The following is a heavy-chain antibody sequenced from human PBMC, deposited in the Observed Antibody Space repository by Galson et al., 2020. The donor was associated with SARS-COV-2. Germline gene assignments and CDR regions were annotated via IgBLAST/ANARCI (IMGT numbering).Heavy chain of an antibody. CDR1: GGSISSTH. CDR2: IHYSGIT. Sequence: SETLSLTCTVSGGSISSTHWSWIRQPPGKELEWSASIHYSGITNYNPPLKSRVYIAADTSKSTLSLKLRSVTSADTDVNYCAREREIWSGIREGYMDVWGKGTTVTVSS. V-gene: IGHV4-59*12. D-gene: IGHD3-3*01. CDR3: AREREIWSGIREGYMDV. J-gene: IGHJ6*03.